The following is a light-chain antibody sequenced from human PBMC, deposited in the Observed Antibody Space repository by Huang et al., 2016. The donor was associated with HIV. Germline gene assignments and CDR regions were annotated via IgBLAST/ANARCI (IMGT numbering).Light chain of an antibody. Sequence: DIVMTQSPLSLPVSPGEPASISCRSSQSLLHSNGYNYFAWYLQKPGQSPQLLIFLGSNRASGVPDRFSGNGSATDFTLKVIRVEAEYVGLYYCMQALQTPRTFGQGTKLEIK. CDR2: LGS. CDR3: MQALQTPRT. CDR1: QSLLHSNGYNY. J-gene: IGKJ2*01. V-gene: IGKV2-28*01.